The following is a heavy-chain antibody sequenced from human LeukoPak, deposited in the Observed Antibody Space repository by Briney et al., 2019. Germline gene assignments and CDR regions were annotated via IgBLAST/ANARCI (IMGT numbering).Heavy chain of an antibody. V-gene: IGHV3-23*01. Sequence: GGSLRLSCAASGFTFSSYAMSWVRQAPGKGLEWVSAISGSGGSTYYADTVKGRFTISRDNSKNTLYLQMNSLRAEDTAVYYCAKSSYYGSGQLYWGQGTLVTVSS. CDR3: AKSSYYGSGQLY. D-gene: IGHD3-10*01. J-gene: IGHJ4*02. CDR2: ISGSGGST. CDR1: GFTFSSYA.